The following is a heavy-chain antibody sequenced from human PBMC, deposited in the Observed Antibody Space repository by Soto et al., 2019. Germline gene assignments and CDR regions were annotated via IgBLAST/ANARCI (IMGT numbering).Heavy chain of an antibody. CDR1: EDTPTKLS. V-gene: IGHV1-2*04. CDR3: ARVGIAAPHIFDF. Sequence: ASVKVSCKVSEDTPTKLSFDWVRQTPGKGLEWMGGFDPDSGGTNYAQKFEGWVTMTRDSSISTAYMELSRLRSDDTAVYYCARVGIAAPHIFDFWGQGTLVTVSS. D-gene: IGHD6-6*01. J-gene: IGHJ4*02. CDR2: FDPDSGGT.